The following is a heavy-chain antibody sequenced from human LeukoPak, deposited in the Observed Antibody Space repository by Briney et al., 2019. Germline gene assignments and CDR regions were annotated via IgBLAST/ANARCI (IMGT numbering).Heavy chain of an antibody. V-gene: IGHV1-2*02. CDR2: INPNSGGT. D-gene: IGHD5-18*01. CDR3: ARHPYSYGYYYYYGMDV. J-gene: IGHJ6*02. CDR1: GYTFTGYY. Sequence: GASVKVSCKASGYTFTGYYMHWVRQAPGQGLEWMGWINPNSGGTNYAQKFQGRVTMTRDTSISTAYMELSRLRSDDTAVYYCARHPYSYGYYYYYGMDVWGQGTTVTVSS.